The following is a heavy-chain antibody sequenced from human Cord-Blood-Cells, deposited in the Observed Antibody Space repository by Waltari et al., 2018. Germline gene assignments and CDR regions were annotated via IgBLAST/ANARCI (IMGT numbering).Heavy chain of an antibody. Sequence: QVQLQESGPGLVKPSETLSLTCTAPGGSISSYHWSWIRQPAGKVLGWIGRIYTSVSTNYNPSLKRRVTTYGGASKDQVSLEVSSVTAADTAGYDCASNSPEYYDLWRGYDYLDYWGQGTLVSVSS. CDR3: ASNSPEYYDLWRGYDYLDY. J-gene: IGHJ4*02. D-gene: IGHD3-3*01. CDR1: GGSISSYH. CDR2: IYTSVST. V-gene: IGHV4-4*07.